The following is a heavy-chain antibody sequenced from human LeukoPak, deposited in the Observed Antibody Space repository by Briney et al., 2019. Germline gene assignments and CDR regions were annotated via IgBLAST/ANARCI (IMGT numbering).Heavy chain of an antibody. V-gene: IGHV3-48*02. Sequence: PGGSLRLSCAASGFTFSSYSMNWVRQAPGKGLEWVSFISSSSSTIYYADSVKGRFTISRDNAKNSLYLQMNSLRDEDTAVYYCARDRGGSYYNAFDFWGQGTLVTVSS. CDR3: ARDRGGSYYNAFDF. J-gene: IGHJ3*01. CDR2: ISSSSSTI. CDR1: GFTFSSYS. D-gene: IGHD1-26*01.